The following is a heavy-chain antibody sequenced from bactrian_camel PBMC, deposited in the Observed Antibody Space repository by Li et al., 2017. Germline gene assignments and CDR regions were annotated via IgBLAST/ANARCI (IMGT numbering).Heavy chain of an antibody. Sequence: HVQLVESGGGSVQAGQSLRLSCVASGYSDGCMGWFRQAPGKEREGVAAIDSDGLTSYADAVKGRFTISQDNAENILYLQMNSLRPEDSAMYYCAAGSSRGVPFRERGYPYWGQGTQVTVS. V-gene: IGHV3S53*01. D-gene: IGHD5*01. CDR1: GYSDGC. CDR3: AAGSSRGVPFRERGYPY. J-gene: IGHJ4*01. CDR2: IDSDGLT.